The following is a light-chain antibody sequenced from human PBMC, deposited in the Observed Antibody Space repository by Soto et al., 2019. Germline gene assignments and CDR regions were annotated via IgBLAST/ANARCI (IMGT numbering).Light chain of an antibody. CDR3: MQALQTPLT. CDR2: LGS. CDR1: QSLLHSNGYNY. Sequence: IAMTQSPLSLPVTPAEPASISCRSSQSLLHSNGYNYLDWYLQKPGQSPQLLIYLGSNRASGVPDRFSGSGSGTDFTLKISRVEAEDVGVYYCMQALQTPLTFGGGTKVEIK. J-gene: IGKJ4*01. V-gene: IGKV2-28*01.